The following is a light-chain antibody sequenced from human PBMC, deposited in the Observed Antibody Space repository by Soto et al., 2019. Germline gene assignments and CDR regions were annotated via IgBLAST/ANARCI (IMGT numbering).Light chain of an antibody. Sequence: DIVVTQSPLSLPVTPGGPASISWRSNQSLLHNNGYNYLDWYMQKPGQSPQLLIYLGSNRAPGVPDRLSGSGSGTDFTLKISRVEAADVGVYYCMQALQSLNFGQGTRLEIK. CDR3: MQALQSLN. J-gene: IGKJ5*01. CDR1: QSLLHNNGYNY. CDR2: LGS. V-gene: IGKV2-28*01.